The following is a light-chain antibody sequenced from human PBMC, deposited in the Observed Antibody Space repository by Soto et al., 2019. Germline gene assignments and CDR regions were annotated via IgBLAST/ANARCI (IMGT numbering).Light chain of an antibody. V-gene: IGLV1-44*01. CDR3: AAWEGSMNNVL. J-gene: IGLJ2*01. CDR1: GSSIGTNT. Sequence: QSVLNQPPSASGTPGQRVTISCSGRGSSIGTNTVNWYRQLPGTAPKLLIYGDNQRPSGVPDRFSGSKSGTSASLAISGLQSEDEAEYYCAAWEGSMNNVLFGGGTKLTVL. CDR2: GDN.